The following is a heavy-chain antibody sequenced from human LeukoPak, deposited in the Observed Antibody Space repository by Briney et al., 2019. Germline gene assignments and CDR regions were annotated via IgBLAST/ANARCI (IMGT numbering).Heavy chain of an antibody. CDR3: ARPRPVGAPEYYYGMDV. V-gene: IGHV4-34*01. CDR2: INHSGST. CDR1: GGSFSGYY. D-gene: IGHD1-26*01. J-gene: IGHJ6*02. Sequence: SETLSLTCAVYGGSFSGYYWSWIRQPPGKGLEWIGEINHSGSTNYNPSLKSRVTISVDTSKNQFSLKPSSVTAADTAVYYCARPRPVGAPEYYYGMDVWGQGTTVTVSS.